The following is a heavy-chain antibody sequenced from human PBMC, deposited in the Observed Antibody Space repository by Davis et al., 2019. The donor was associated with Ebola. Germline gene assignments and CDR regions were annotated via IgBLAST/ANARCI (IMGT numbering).Heavy chain of an antibody. CDR2: ISYDGVNE. Sequence: GEYLKISCAASGFTFSNYAIHWVRQAPGKGLEWVAVISYDGVNEYYADSVKGRFTISRDNSQNTVHLQMNSLTPEDTGVYYCARDSYGMDVWGKGTAVTVSS. V-gene: IGHV3-30-3*01. J-gene: IGHJ6*04. CDR3: ARDSYGMDV. CDR1: GFTFSNYA.